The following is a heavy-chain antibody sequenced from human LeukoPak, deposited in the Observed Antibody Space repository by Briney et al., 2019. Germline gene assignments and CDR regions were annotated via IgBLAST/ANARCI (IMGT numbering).Heavy chain of an antibody. CDR3: AGAVQQERPPPLIGYYYMDV. CDR1: GGSISNYY. J-gene: IGHJ6*03. Sequence: SETLSLTCTVSGGSISNYYWSWIRQPPGKGLELIGYIYYSGSTNYNPSLKSRATLSVGTSKNQFPLQPSYLTAADTAVYVCAGAVQQERPPPLIGYYYMDVWGKGTTVTVSS. CDR2: IYYSGST. D-gene: IGHD1-1*01. V-gene: IGHV4-59*01.